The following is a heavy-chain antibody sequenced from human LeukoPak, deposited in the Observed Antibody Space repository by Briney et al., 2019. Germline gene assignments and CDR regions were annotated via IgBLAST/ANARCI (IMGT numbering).Heavy chain of an antibody. D-gene: IGHD4-11*01. Sequence: GESLKISCKGSGYSFTSHWIGWVRQMPGKGLEWMGIIYPGDSDIRYSPSFQGQVTISADKSISTAYLQWSSLKASDTAMYYCASLTTTLTTFLDYWGQGTLVTVSS. J-gene: IGHJ4*02. CDR1: GYSFTSHW. V-gene: IGHV5-51*01. CDR3: ASLTTTLTTFLDY. CDR2: IYPGDSDI.